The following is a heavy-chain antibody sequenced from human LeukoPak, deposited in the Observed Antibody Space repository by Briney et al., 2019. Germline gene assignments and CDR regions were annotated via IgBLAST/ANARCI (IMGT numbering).Heavy chain of an antibody. CDR2: IYHSGST. CDR3: ARASDYVWESYRYPNWFDP. V-gene: IGHV4-38-2*02. J-gene: IGHJ5*02. Sequence: PSETLSLTCTVSGGAISYYYWNWIRQPPGKGLEWIGSIYHSGSTYYNPSLKGRVTISVDTSKNQFSLMLSSVTAADTAVYYCARASDYVWESYRYPNWFDPWGQGTLVTVSS. D-gene: IGHD3-16*02. CDR1: GGAISYYY.